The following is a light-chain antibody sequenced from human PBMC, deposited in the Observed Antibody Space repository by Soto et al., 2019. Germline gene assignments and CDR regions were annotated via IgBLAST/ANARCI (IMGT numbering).Light chain of an antibody. J-gene: IGKJ1*01. CDR2: GAS. V-gene: IGKV3-20*01. Sequence: EIVLTQSPGTLSLSPGERATLSCRASQSVSNNYLAWYQQKPGQAPRLLIYGASNRATGIPVRFSGSGSGTDFTLTISRLEPEDFAVYYCQQYGSSGTFGQGTKVEI. CDR3: QQYGSSGT. CDR1: QSVSNNY.